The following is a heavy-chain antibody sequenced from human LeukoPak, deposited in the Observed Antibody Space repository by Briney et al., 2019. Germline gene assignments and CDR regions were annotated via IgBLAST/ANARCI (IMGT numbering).Heavy chain of an antibody. Sequence: SETLSLTCAVYGGSFSGYSWSWIRQPPGKGLEWIGYIYHSGSTYYNPSLKSRVTISVDRSKNQFSLKLSSVTAADTAVYYCARGLRAYGGNPGWGQGTLVTVSS. CDR1: GGSFSGYS. J-gene: IGHJ4*02. V-gene: IGHV4-34*01. CDR3: ARGLRAYGGNPG. CDR2: IYHSGST. D-gene: IGHD4-23*01.